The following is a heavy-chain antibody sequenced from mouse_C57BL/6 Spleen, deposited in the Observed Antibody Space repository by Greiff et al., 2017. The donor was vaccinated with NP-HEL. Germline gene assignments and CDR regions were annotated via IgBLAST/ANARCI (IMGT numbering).Heavy chain of an antibody. V-gene: IGHV5-4*01. J-gene: IGHJ4*01. CDR2: ISDGGSYT. CDR3: ARDLGSSPYYYAMDY. D-gene: IGHD1-1*01. CDR1: GFTFSSYA. Sequence: EVQLQESGGGLVKPGGSLKLSCAASGFTFSSYAMSWVRQTPEKRLEWVATISDGGSYTYYPDNVKGRFTISRDNAKNNLYLQMSHLKSEDTAMYYCARDLGSSPYYYAMDYWGQGTSVTVSS.